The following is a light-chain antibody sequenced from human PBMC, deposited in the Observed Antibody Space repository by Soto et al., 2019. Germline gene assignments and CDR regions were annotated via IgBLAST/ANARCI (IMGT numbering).Light chain of an antibody. CDR1: QSISTY. Sequence: DIQMTQSPSSLSASVGDRVTITCRASQSISTYLSWYQHKPGKAPKLLILAASSLQSGVPSRFSGRGVGTDFTVTISSLQPEDFATYYCQQSFITPWTFGQGTKVEVK. CDR3: QQSFITPWT. V-gene: IGKV1-39*01. J-gene: IGKJ1*01. CDR2: AAS.